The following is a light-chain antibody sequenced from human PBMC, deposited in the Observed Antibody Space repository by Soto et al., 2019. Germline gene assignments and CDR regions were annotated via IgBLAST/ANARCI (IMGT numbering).Light chain of an antibody. CDR2: AES. V-gene: IGKV1-6*01. Sequence: IPLTQSPSSLYASVGDRFPITCRANRDIGHDLGWYQQKPEKAPKHLIFAESSLQNGVPSRFTGGRSGTDFTPTISNLPDDDFITCYCLQRVNFSRTFGHGT. J-gene: IGKJ1*01. CDR3: LQRVNFSRT. CDR1: RDIGHD.